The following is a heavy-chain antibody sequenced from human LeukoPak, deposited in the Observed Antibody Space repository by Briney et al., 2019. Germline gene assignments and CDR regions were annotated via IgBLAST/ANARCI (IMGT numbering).Heavy chain of an antibody. CDR3: ARHDGQGYYFDY. CDR2: INHSGST. J-gene: IGHJ4*02. Sequence: SETLSLTCAVYGGSFSGYYWSWIRQPPGKGLEWIGEINHSGSTNYNPSLKSRVTISVDTSKNQFSLKLSSVTAADTAVYYCARHDGQGYYFDYWGQGTLVTVSS. CDR1: GGSFSGYY. V-gene: IGHV4-34*01.